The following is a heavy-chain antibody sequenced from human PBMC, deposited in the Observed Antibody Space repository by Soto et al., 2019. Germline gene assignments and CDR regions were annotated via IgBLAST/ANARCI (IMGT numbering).Heavy chain of an antibody. Sequence: EVHLLETGGGLVQPGGSLRLSCAASGFTFSSYAMSWVRQAPGKGLEWVSAISGSGGRTYYADSVKGRFTISRDNSKNTLYLQMNSLRAEDTAVYYCAKAIAAAATVYWGQGTLVTVSS. CDR1: GFTFSSYA. D-gene: IGHD6-13*01. V-gene: IGHV3-23*01. CDR3: AKAIAAAATVY. CDR2: ISGSGGRT. J-gene: IGHJ4*02.